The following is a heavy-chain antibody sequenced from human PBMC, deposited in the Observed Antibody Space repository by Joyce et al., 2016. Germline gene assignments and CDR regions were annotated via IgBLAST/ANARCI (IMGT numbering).Heavy chain of an antibody. J-gene: IGHJ5*01. CDR3: ARGWRIVVVPGAVNWFDS. CDR2: IFFSGTT. D-gene: IGHD2-2*01. Sequence: QPQLQESGPGLVKPSETLSLTCTVSGGSMITSSYHWGWFRQPPGKGLEWIGNIFFSGTTYYNPSLKTRGTMSVDTSRNQFSLSLSSVTAADTAVYYCARGWRIVVVPGAVNWFDSWGQGILVTVSP. V-gene: IGHV4-39*07. CDR1: GGSMITSSYH.